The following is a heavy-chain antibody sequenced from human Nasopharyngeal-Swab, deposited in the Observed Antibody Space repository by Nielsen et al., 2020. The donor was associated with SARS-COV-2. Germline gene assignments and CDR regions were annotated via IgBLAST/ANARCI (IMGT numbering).Heavy chain of an antibody. CDR1: RFTFSSYG. Sequence: GESLQISCEASRFTFSSYGMHWVRQAPGKGLEWVAVISYDGSEKYYADSVKGRFIISRDNSKNTVYLQMNSLRADDTAVYYCAREWGIAARPSYYYFYGMDVWGQGTTVTVSS. CDR2: ISYDGSEK. V-gene: IGHV3-30*03. CDR3: AREWGIAARPSYYYFYGMDV. D-gene: IGHD6-6*01. J-gene: IGHJ6*02.